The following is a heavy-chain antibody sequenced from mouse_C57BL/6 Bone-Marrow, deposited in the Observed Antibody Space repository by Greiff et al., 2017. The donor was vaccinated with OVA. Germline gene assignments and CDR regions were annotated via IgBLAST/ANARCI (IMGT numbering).Heavy chain of an antibody. V-gene: IGHV14-4*01. CDR2: IDPENGDT. CDR3: TTNPGTDY. CDR1: GFNIKDDY. D-gene: IGHD3-3*01. Sequence: EVKLVESGAELVRPGASVKLSCTASGFNIKDDYMHWVKQRPEQGLEWIGWIDPENGDTEYASKFQGKATITADTSSNTAYLQLSSLTSEDTAVYYCTTNPGTDYWGQGTSVTVSS. J-gene: IGHJ4*01.